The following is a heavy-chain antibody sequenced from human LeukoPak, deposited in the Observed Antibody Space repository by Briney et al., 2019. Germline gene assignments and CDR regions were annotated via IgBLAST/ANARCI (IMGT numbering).Heavy chain of an antibody. V-gene: IGHV4-34*01. D-gene: IGHD3-22*01. J-gene: IGHJ4*02. Sequence: SETLSLTCAVYGGSFSGYYWSWIRQPPGKGLEWIGEINHSGSTNYNPSLKSRVTISVGTSKNQFSLKLSSVTAADTAVYYCAGGDSSGYDYWGQGTLVTVSS. CDR2: INHSGST. CDR1: GGSFSGYY. CDR3: AGGDSSGYDY.